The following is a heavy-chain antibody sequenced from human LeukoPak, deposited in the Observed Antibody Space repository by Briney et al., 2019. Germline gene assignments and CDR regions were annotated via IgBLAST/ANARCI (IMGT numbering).Heavy chain of an antibody. CDR3: ARGRRRMATSYFDY. D-gene: IGHD5-24*01. CDR2: IYTSGST. V-gene: IGHV4-4*07. CDR1: GGSISTFY. J-gene: IGHJ4*02. Sequence: SETLSLTCTVSGGSISTFYWSWIRQPAGKGLEWIGRIYTSGSTNYSPSFKSRVTISVDTSKNQFSLKLSSVTAADTAVYYCARGRRRMATSYFDYWGQGTLVTVSS.